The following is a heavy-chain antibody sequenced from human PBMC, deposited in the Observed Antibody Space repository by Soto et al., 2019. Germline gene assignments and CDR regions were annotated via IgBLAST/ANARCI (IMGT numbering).Heavy chain of an antibody. CDR3: TRLYSGSLDV. CDR1: GFIFSNSA. D-gene: IGHD1-26*01. CDR2: IRSRGNSYAT. Sequence: GGSLRLSCAASGFIFSNSAIHWVRQASGKGLEWVGRIRSRGNSYATAYAASVKGRFTISRDDSKNTAYLQMNSLKTEDTAVYYCTRLYSGSLDVWGQGTMVTVSS. J-gene: IGHJ3*01. V-gene: IGHV3-73*01.